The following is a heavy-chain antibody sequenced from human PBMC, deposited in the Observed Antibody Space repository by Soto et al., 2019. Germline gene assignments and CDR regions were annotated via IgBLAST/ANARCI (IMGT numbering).Heavy chain of an antibody. CDR3: AKDQNLVAPPSYGMDV. CDR1: GFTFSSYA. D-gene: IGHD5-12*01. Sequence: PGGSLSLSCAASGFTFSSYAVSWVRQAPGKGLEWVSAISGSGGSTYYADSVKGRFTISRDNSKNTLYLQMNSLRAEDTAVYYCAKDQNLVAPPSYGMDVWGQGTTVTVSS. V-gene: IGHV3-23*01. CDR2: ISGSGGST. J-gene: IGHJ6*02.